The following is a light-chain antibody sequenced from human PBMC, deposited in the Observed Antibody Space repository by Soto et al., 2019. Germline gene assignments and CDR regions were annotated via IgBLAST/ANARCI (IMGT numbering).Light chain of an antibody. J-gene: IGLJ1*01. CDR1: SSDVGGYNY. CDR2: EVS. V-gene: IGLV2-14*01. CDR3: SSYTNINTRACV. Sequence: SALTQPASVSGSPGQSITISCTGTSSDVGGYNYVSWYQQHPGKAPKLMIYEVSNRPSGVSNRFSGSKSGNTASLTISGLQAEDEADYYCSSYTNINTRACVFGTGTKLTVL.